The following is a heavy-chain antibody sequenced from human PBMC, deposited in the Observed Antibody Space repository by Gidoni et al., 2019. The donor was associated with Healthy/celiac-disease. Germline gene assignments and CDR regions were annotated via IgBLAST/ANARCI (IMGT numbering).Heavy chain of an antibody. V-gene: IGHV4-34*01. Sequence: QVQLQQWGAGLLKPSETLSLTCAVYGGSFSGYYWSWIRQPPGKGLEWIGEINHSGSTNYNPSLKSRVTISVDTSKNQFSLKLSSVTAADTAVYYCARGRKIVWLIPDRAAFDIWGQGTMVTVSS. J-gene: IGHJ3*02. D-gene: IGHD3-22*01. CDR1: GGSFSGYY. CDR2: INHSGST. CDR3: ARGRKIVWLIPDRAAFDI.